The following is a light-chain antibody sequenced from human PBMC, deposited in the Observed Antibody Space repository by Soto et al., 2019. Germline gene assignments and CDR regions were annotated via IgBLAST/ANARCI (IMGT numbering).Light chain of an antibody. J-gene: IGKJ2*01. V-gene: IGKV1-5*03. Sequence: IQMTQSPSTLSASVGDRVTLTCRASQSISSWLAWYQQKPGKAPKLLIYKASSLEGGIPSRFSGSGSETEFTLTISSLQPEDFAAYYCQQYNSYQYTFGQGTKLEIK. CDR1: QSISSW. CDR2: KAS. CDR3: QQYNSYQYT.